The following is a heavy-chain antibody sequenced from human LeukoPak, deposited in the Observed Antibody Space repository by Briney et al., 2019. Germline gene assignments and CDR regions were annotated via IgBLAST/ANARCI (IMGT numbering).Heavy chain of an antibody. D-gene: IGHD1-1*01. CDR3: ARVRGTTSAGHLDY. V-gene: IGHV1-2*02. CDR2: ISPDSGGT. CDR1: GCTFTDYY. Sequence: GASVKVSCKASGCTFTDYYMHWVRQAPGQGLEWMGWISPDSGGTDYAQKFQGRITMTRDTSISTYYMDLGRLRYDDTAMYFCARVRGTTSAGHLDYWGQGTLVTVSS. J-gene: IGHJ4*02.